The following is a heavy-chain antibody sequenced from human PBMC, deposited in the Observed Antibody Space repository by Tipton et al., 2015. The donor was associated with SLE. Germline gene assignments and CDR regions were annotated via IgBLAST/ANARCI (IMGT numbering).Heavy chain of an antibody. CDR2: INTDGSGT. V-gene: IGHV3-74*01. D-gene: IGHD6-25*01. CDR3: VTAAPSEF. J-gene: IGHJ4*02. Sequence: SLRLSCTASGFTFSSYWMHWVRQAPGKGLVWVSRINTDGSGTSYADSVRGRFTISRDNAKSTLYLQMNSLRVDDTAIYYCVTAAPSEFWGQGTLVTVSS. CDR1: GFTFSSYW.